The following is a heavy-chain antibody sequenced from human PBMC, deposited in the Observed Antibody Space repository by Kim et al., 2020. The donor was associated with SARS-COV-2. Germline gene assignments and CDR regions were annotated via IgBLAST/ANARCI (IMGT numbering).Heavy chain of an antibody. CDR2: FDPDGGDT. CDR1: GYTFTELY. D-gene: IGHD3-10*02. Sequence: ASVKVSCKVSGYTFTELYMHWVRQAPGQGLEWMGVFDPDGGDTIYAQKFQGRVTMTRDTSTDTAYMELSSLRSEDTAVYYCATDCVIYYVTSGFYYWGQGTLVTVSS. CDR3: ATDCVIYYVTSGFYY. V-gene: IGHV1-24*01. J-gene: IGHJ4*02.